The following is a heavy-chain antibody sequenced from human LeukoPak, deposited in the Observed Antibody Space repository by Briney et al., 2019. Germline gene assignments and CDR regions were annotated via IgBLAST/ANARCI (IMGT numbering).Heavy chain of an antibody. J-gene: IGHJ4*02. D-gene: IGHD6-13*01. CDR2: IIPILGIA. Sequence: ASVKVSCKASGGTFSSYAISWVRQAPGQGLEWMGRIIPILGIANYAQKFQGRVTITADKSTSTAYMELSSLRSEDTAVYYCARGVAAGTMRALDYWGQGTLVTVSS. CDR1: GGTFSSYA. CDR3: ARGVAAGTMRALDY. V-gene: IGHV1-69*04.